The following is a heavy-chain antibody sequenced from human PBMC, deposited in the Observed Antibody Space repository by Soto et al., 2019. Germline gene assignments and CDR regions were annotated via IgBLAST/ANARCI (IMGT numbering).Heavy chain of an antibody. Sequence: ASVKVSCKASGYSFSDYSINWVRQAPGQGLEWMGWMNPKSGHTAHAQKIQGRVTLTRDTSINTVYMELSRLTSGDTAVYFCARRIPDGKFESWGQGTKVTVSS. CDR2: MNPKSGHT. CDR3: ARRIPDGKFES. J-gene: IGHJ4*02. D-gene: IGHD1-1*01. CDR1: GYSFSDYS. V-gene: IGHV1-8*01.